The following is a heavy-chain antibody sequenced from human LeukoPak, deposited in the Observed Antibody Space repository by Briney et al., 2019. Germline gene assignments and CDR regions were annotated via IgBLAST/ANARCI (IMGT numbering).Heavy chain of an antibody. CDR3: AKEGYCSGGSCPAFDY. CDR2: IKQDGNQN. J-gene: IGHJ4*02. D-gene: IGHD2-15*01. CDR1: GFTFSTYW. V-gene: IGHV3-7*01. Sequence: PGGSLRLSCVASGFTFSTYWMTWVRQAPGKGLEWVANIKQDGNQNYYVDSVRGRFTISRDNSKNSLYLQMNSLRAEDTAVYYCAKEGYCSGGSCPAFDYWGQGTLVTVSS.